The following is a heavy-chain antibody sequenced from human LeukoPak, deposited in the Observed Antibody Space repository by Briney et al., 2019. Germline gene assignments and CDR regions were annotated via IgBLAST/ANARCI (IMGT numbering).Heavy chain of an antibody. CDR2: IIQDGSEK. V-gene: IGHV3-7*01. J-gene: IGHJ4*02. CDR3: ARRGYSYGWDY. Sequence: GGSLRLSCAASGFTFGGYWVTWVRQAPGKGLEWVANIIQDGSEKYYVDSVKGRFTISRDNAKNSLYLQMNSLRAEDTAVYYCARRGYSYGWDYWGQGTLVAVSS. D-gene: IGHD5-18*01. CDR1: GFTFGGYW.